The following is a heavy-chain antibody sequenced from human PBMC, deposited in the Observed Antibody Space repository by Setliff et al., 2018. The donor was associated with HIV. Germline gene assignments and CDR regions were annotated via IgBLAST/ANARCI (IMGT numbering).Heavy chain of an antibody. J-gene: IGHJ4*02. CDR2: IYWDDDK. CDR1: GFSFSTNGVG. V-gene: IGHV2-5*02. CDR3: AHCDYSSRRCLY. Sequence: SGPTLVNPTQTLTLTCTFSGFSFSTNGVGVGWIRQPPGKALEWLALIYWDDDKPYNPSLKTRLTVTKDTSKNQVVLTMTNVDPVDTATYYCAHCDYSSRRCLYWGQGTLVTVSS. D-gene: IGHD6-13*01.